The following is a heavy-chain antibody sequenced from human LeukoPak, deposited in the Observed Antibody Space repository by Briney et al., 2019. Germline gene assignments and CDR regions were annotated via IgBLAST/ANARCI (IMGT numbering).Heavy chain of an antibody. D-gene: IGHD1-26*01. V-gene: IGHV3-7*01. CDR2: IKQDGSEK. J-gene: IGHJ3*02. CDR1: RYTFSSYW. Sequence: GGSLRLSCAASRYTFSSYWMTWVRQAPGKGLEWVANIKQDGSEKYYVDSVKGRFTISRDNAKNSLYLQMNSLRAEGTAVYYCARDSGSDAFDIWGQGTMVTVSS. CDR3: ARDSGSDAFDI.